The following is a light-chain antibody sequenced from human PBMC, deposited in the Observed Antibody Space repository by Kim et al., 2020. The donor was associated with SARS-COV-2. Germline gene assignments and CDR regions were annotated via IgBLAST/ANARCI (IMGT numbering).Light chain of an antibody. CDR3: QQYGTSLYT. CDR1: QTVNNNH. J-gene: IGKJ2*01. Sequence: SPGERATLTCRASQTVNNNHLAWYQQKPGQAPRLLIYGASSRTTGIPDRFTGSGSGTDFTLTISRLEPEDFAVYHCQQYGTSLYTFGQGTKVDIK. V-gene: IGKV3-20*01. CDR2: GAS.